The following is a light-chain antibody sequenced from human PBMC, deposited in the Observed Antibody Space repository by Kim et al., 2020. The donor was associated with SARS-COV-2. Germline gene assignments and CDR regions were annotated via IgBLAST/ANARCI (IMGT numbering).Light chain of an antibody. CDR2: YDT. CDR3: QVWDSSTDHVV. Sequence: SYELTQPPSVSVAPGKTARITCEGNNIGSKSGHWYQQKPGQAPVLVIYYDTDRPSGIPERFSGSKSGNTATLTISRVEAGDEADYYCQVWDSSTDHVVFGGGTQLTVL. J-gene: IGLJ2*01. V-gene: IGLV3-21*04. CDR1: NIGSKS.